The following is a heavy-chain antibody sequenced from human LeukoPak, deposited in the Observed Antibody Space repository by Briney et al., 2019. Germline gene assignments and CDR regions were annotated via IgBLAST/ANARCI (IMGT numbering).Heavy chain of an antibody. CDR1: GYTFTGYF. D-gene: IGHD5-18*01. CDR2: INPNSGGT. CDR3: ARDRRLWPDY. J-gene: IGHJ4*02. Sequence: ASVKVSCKASGYTFTGYFMHWVRQAPGQGLEWMGWINPNSGGTNYAQKFQGRVTMTTDTSATTAYMELSRLRSDDTAVYYCARDRRLWPDYWGQGTLVTVSS. V-gene: IGHV1-2*02.